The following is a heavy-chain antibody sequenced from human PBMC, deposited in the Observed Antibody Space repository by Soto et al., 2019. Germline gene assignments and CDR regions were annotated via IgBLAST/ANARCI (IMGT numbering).Heavy chain of an antibody. CDR1: GFIVNNIF. CDR2: ISSDDNT. Sequence: EVQLMESGGGLVQPGGSLRLSCAASGFIVNNIFMTWVPQAPGKGLEWLSTISSDDNTYYADSVKGRFTISRDSSKNTLYLQMNGLRAEDTAVYHCARDILGGSYDFSHGGQGTLVTVSS. CDR3: ARDILGGSYDFSH. D-gene: IGHD3-3*01. J-gene: IGHJ1*01. V-gene: IGHV3-66*01.